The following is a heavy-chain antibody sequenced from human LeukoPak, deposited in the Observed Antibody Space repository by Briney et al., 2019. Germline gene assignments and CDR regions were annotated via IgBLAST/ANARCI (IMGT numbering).Heavy chain of an antibody. Sequence: ASVKVSCKASGYTFTSYGISWVRQAPGQGLEWMGWISAYNGNTNYAQKLQGRVTMTTDTSTSTAYMELRSLRSDDTAVYYCARDQKSYYDILTGYYMFDYWGQGTLVTVSS. CDR3: ARDQKSYYDILTGYYMFDY. CDR2: ISAYNGNT. D-gene: IGHD3-9*01. J-gene: IGHJ4*02. V-gene: IGHV1-18*01. CDR1: GYTFTSYG.